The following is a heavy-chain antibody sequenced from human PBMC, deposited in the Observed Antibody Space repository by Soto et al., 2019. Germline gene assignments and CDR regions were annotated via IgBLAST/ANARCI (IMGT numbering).Heavy chain of an antibody. D-gene: IGHD2-15*01. V-gene: IGHV1-2*02. CDR3: ARELLPYCSGGSCYFYYYYGMDV. Sequence: ASVKVSCKASGYTFTGYYMHCVRQAPGQGLEWMGWINPNSGGTNYAQKFQGRVTMTRDTSISTAYMELSRLRSDDTAVYYCARELLPYCSGGSCYFYYYYGMDVWGQGTTVTVSS. J-gene: IGHJ6*02. CDR2: INPNSGGT. CDR1: GYTFTGYY.